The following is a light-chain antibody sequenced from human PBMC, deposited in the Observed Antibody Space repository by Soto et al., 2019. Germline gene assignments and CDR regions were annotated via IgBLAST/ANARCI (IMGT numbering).Light chain of an antibody. CDR3: QQTYSTPRGA. J-gene: IGKJ1*01. V-gene: IGKV1-39*01. Sequence: DIQMTQSPSSLSASVGDRVTITCRASESISNNLNWYQQKPGQAPKLLIYAASPLQSGVPSRFSGGGSGTDFTRTIGSLQPEDFTTYYCQQTYSTPRGAFGQGTQVEIK. CDR2: AAS. CDR1: ESISNN.